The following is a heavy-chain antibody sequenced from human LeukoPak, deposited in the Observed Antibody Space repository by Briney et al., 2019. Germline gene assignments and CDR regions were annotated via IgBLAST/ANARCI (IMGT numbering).Heavy chain of an antibody. CDR3: ARDHYYYDSSGYYY. V-gene: IGHV3-11*01. J-gene: IGHJ4*02. D-gene: IGHD3-22*01. CDR2: ISSSGSTT. CDR1: GFTFSDYY. Sequence: PGGSLRLSCAASGFTFSDYYMSWIRQAPGKGLEWVSYISSSGSTTYYADSVKGRFTISRDNAKNSLYLQMNSLRAEDTAVYYCARDHYYYDSSGYYYWGQGTLVTVSS.